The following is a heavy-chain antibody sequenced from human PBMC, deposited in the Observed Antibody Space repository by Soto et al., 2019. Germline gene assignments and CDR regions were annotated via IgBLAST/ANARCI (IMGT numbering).Heavy chain of an antibody. CDR3: ASARDYGANTPYFES. Sequence: EVQLKESGGGLVQPGGSLRLSCAGSVFTFSRYSLNWVRQAPGKGLEWVSFISSSGRTIYYAASVKGRFTISRDNATHSLNLQMTNLRHEDTAVYYCASARDYGANTPYFESWGPGTLVTVST. CDR1: VFTFSRYS. D-gene: IGHD4-17*01. V-gene: IGHV3-48*02. J-gene: IGHJ4*02. CDR2: ISSSGRTI.